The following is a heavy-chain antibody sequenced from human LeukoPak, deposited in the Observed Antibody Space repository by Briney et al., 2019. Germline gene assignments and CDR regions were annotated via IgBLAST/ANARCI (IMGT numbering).Heavy chain of an antibody. CDR3: FVDGGY. J-gene: IGHJ4*02. Sequence: GGSLKLSCAASEFTLSGSDVHWVRQTSGKGLEWVGHIRSTANNYATAYAASVKGKFTISRDDSKNTAYLQMNSLKAEGTAVYYCFVDGGYWGQGTLVTVSS. CDR1: EFTLSGSD. D-gene: IGHD4-23*01. CDR2: IRSTANNYAT. V-gene: IGHV3-73*01.